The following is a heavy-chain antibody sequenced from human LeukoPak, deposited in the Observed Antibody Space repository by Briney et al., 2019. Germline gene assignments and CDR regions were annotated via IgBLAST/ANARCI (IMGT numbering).Heavy chain of an antibody. J-gene: IGHJ4*02. V-gene: IGHV3-23*01. D-gene: IGHD5-18*01. CDR2: ITGSGGST. CDR3: AKDWTWIQLWFDY. Sequence: GGSLRLSCAASGFTFSSYAMSWVRQAPGKGLEWVSAITGSGGSTYYADSVKGRFTISRDNSKNTLYLQMNSLRAEDTAVYYCAKDWTWIQLWFDYWGQGTLVTVSS. CDR1: GFTFSSYA.